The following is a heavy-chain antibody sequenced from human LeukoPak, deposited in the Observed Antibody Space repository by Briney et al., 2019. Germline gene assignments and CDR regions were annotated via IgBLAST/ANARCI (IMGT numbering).Heavy chain of an antibody. D-gene: IGHD3-22*01. CDR2: IRYDGSNK. V-gene: IGHV3-30*02. CDR1: GFTFSSYG. CDR3: AKSGGFLGYYDSSGYIATYFDY. Sequence: PGGSLRLSCAASGFTFSSYGMHWVRQAPGKGLEWVAFIRYDGSNKYYADSVKGRFTISRDNSKNTLYLQMNSLRAEDTAVYYCAKSGGFLGYYDSSGYIATYFDYWGQGTLVTVSS. J-gene: IGHJ4*02.